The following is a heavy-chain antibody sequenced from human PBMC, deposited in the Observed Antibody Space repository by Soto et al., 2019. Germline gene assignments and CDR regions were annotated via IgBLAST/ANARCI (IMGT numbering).Heavy chain of an antibody. CDR2: ISYDGSNK. V-gene: IGHV3-30*18. CDR1: GFTFSSYG. D-gene: IGHD3-22*01. J-gene: IGHJ4*02. CDR3: AKDQAGTWYYYDSSGYPLDY. Sequence: PVGSLRLSCAASGFTFSSYGMHWVRQAPGKGLEWVAVISYDGSNKYYADSVKGRFTISRDNSKNTLYLQMNSLRAEDTAVYYCAKDQAGTWYYYDSSGYPLDYWGQGTLVTVSS.